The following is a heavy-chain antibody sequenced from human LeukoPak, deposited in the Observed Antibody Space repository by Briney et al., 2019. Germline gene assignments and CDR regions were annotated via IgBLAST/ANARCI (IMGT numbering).Heavy chain of an antibody. D-gene: IGHD2-2*01. Sequence: PGGSLRLSCAASGFTFDNCGMHWVRQAPGKGLEWVAFIRYDGSNTYYADSVEGRFTISRDNSKNTLYLQMISLRGEDSAVYYCAKGHHQLAYTVDYWGQGTLVTVSS. CDR2: IRYDGSNT. V-gene: IGHV3-30*02. J-gene: IGHJ4*02. CDR3: AKGHHQLAYTVDY. CDR1: GFTFDNCG.